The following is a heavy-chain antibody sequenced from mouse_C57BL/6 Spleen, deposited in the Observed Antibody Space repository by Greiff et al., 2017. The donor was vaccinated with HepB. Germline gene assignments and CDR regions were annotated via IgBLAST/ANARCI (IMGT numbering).Heavy chain of an antibody. V-gene: IGHV7-3*01. D-gene: IGHD2-4*01. CDR3: ARDTYEYDRSLFYWYFDV. CDR1: GFTFTDYY. J-gene: IGHJ1*03. CDR2: IRNKANGYTT. Sequence: EVMLVESGGGLVQPGGSLSLSCAASGFTFTDYYMSWVRQPPGKALEWLGFIRNKANGYTTEYSASVKGRFTIFRDNSQSILYLQMNALRAEDSATYYCARDTYEYDRSLFYWYFDVWGTGTTVTVSS.